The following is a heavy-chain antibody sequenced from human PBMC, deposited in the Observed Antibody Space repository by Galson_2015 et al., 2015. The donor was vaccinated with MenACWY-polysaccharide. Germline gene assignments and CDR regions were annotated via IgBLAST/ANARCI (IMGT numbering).Heavy chain of an antibody. D-gene: IGHD2-2*01. Sequence: SVKVSCKASGGTFSSYAISWVRQAPGQGLEWMGRIIPILGIANYAQKFQGRVTITADKSTSTAYMELSSLRSEDTAVYYCARDSGQICSSTSCYGGERWGYYYYYGMDVWGQGTTVTVSS. CDR1: GGTFSSYA. CDR3: ARDSGQICSSTSCYGGERWGYYYYYGMDV. CDR2: IIPILGIA. J-gene: IGHJ6*02. V-gene: IGHV1-69*04.